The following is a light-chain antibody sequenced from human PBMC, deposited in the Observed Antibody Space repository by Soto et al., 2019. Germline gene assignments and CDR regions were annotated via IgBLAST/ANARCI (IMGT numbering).Light chain of an antibody. Sequence: QSVLTQPRSVSGSPGQSVTISCTGTSSDVGTYNYVSWYQQHPGKAPKVMIDDVSERPSGVPDRFSGSKSGNTASLTISGLQAEDEADYYCCSYAGSPRYVFGTGTKLTVL. CDR1: SSDVGTYNY. CDR3: CSYAGSPRYV. CDR2: DVS. J-gene: IGLJ1*01. V-gene: IGLV2-11*01.